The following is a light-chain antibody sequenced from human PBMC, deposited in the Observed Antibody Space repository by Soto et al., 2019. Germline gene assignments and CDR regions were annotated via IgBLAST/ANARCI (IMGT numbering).Light chain of an antibody. CDR2: SNN. J-gene: IGLJ1*01. Sequence: SVVAQPPPASGIPRRRVTLSFFGKRYNIGSNTVNWYQQLPGTAPKLLIYSNNQRPSGVPDRFSGSKSGTSASLAISGLQSEDEADYYCAAWDDSLNGYVFGTGTKVTVL. V-gene: IGLV1-44*01. CDR1: RYNIGSNT. CDR3: AAWDDSLNGYV.